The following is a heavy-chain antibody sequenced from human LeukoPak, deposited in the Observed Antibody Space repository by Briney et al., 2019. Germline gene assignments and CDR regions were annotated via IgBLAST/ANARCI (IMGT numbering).Heavy chain of an antibody. CDR1: GFTFSSYS. CDR2: ISSSSSYI. D-gene: IGHD3-3*01. V-gene: IGHV3-21*01. Sequence: PGGSLRLSCAASGFTFSSYSMNWVRQAPGKGLEWVSSISSSSSYIYYADSVKGRFTISRDNAKNSLYLQMNSPRAEDTAVYYCARDRGYDFWSGYPSDAFDIWGQGTMVTVSS. J-gene: IGHJ3*02. CDR3: ARDRGYDFWSGYPSDAFDI.